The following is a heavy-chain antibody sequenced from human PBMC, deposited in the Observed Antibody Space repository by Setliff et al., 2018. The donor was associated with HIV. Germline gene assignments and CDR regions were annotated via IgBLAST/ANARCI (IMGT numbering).Heavy chain of an antibody. Sequence: SVKVSCKASGYTFTTYGISWVRQAPGHGLEWMGGIIPILGMSIYAQKFQGRVTITADESTSTAHMELSSLRSEDTAVYYCAKEGGGAFDIWGQGTMVTVSS. CDR3: AKEGGGAFDI. J-gene: IGHJ3*02. CDR1: GYTFTTYG. V-gene: IGHV1-69*10. D-gene: IGHD2-15*01. CDR2: IIPILGMS.